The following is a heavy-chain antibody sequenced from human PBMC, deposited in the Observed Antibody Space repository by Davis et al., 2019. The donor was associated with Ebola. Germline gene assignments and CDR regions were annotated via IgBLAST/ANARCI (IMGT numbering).Heavy chain of an antibody. V-gene: IGHV1-18*01. CDR1: GYTFTSYG. J-gene: IGHJ6*02. Sequence: ASVKVSCKASGYTFTSYGISWVRQAPGQGLEWMGWISAYNGNTNYAQKLQGRVTMTTDTSTSTAYMELRSLRSDDTAVYYCARDSGYSGYDPYYYYYGMDVWGQGTTVTVSS. CDR2: ISAYNGNT. CDR3: ARDSGYSGYDPYYYYYGMDV. D-gene: IGHD5-12*01.